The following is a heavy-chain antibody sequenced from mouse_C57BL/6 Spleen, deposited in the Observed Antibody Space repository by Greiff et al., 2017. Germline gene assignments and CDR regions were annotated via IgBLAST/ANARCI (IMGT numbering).Heavy chain of an antibody. D-gene: IGHD2-4*01. Sequence: EVQLVESGGGLVKPGGSLKLSCAASGFTFSSYAMSWVRQTPEKRLEWVATISDGGSYTYYPDNVKGRFTISRDNAKNNLYLQMSHLKSEDTAMYYCARFDYDWFAYWGQGTLVTVSA. CDR3: ARFDYDWFAY. CDR2: ISDGGSYT. V-gene: IGHV5-4*01. J-gene: IGHJ3*01. CDR1: GFTFSSYA.